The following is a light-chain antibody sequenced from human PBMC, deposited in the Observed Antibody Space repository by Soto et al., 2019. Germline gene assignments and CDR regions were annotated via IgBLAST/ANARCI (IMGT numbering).Light chain of an antibody. Sequence: QSVLTQPPSVSAAPGQRVTISCSGTDSNIWKNYVSWYQQFPGTVPKVLIYDNNNRPSGIPDRFSGSKSGTSATLGITGLQTGDEADYYCGTWDSSLSAVVFGAGTKVTVL. CDR2: DNN. CDR3: GTWDSSLSAVV. V-gene: IGLV1-51*01. J-gene: IGLJ1*01. CDR1: DSNIWKNY.